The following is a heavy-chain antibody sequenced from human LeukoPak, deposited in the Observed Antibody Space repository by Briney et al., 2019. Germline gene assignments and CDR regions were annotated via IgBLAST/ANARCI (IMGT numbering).Heavy chain of an antibody. Sequence: GGSLRLSCAASGFTFSSYAMSWVRQAPGKGLEWVSGISGSDGSTNYADSVKGRFTISRENSKNSLYLQMNSLRAEDTAVYYCARDREGAADYWGQGTLVTVSS. V-gene: IGHV3-23*01. CDR1: GFTFSSYA. CDR3: ARDREGAADY. J-gene: IGHJ4*02. CDR2: ISGSDGST. D-gene: IGHD3-16*01.